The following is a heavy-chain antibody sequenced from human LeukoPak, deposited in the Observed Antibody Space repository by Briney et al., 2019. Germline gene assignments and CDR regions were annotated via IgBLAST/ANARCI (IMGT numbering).Heavy chain of an antibody. Sequence: KASETLSLTCTVSGGSISSNYWSWIRQPPGKGLEWIGYIYYSGTTNYNPSLKSRVTISVDTSKNQFSLKLSSVTAADTAVYHCARDTSGFWSGEGCFDPWGQGTLVTVSS. D-gene: IGHD3-3*01. CDR1: GGSISSNY. CDR2: IYYSGTT. V-gene: IGHV4-59*01. J-gene: IGHJ5*02. CDR3: ARDTSGFWSGEGCFDP.